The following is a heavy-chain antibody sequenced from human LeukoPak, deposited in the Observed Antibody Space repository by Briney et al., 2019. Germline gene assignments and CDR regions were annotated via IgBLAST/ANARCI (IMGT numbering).Heavy chain of an antibody. CDR2: IYYSGST. V-gene: IGHV4-31*03. Sequence: SQTLSLTCSVSGGSISSDDYCWNWIRQHPGKGLEWIGYIYYSGSTYYNPSLKSRVALSVDTSKYQFSLKLSSLTAADTAVYYCAKSREEIRGLDAFDIWGQGTMVTVSS. CDR3: AKSREEIRGLDAFDI. J-gene: IGHJ3*02. D-gene: IGHD5-24*01. CDR1: GGSISSDDYC.